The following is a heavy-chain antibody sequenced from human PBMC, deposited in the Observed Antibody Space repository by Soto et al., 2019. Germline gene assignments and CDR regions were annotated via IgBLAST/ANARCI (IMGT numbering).Heavy chain of an antibody. Sequence: GESLTISCKGSVYSFTSCWISWVRQMAGKGLEWMGRIDPSDSYTNYSPSFQGHVTISADKSISTAYLQWSSLKASDTAMYYCASCSGTSCYASYYYYGMDVWGQGTTVTVS. J-gene: IGHJ6*02. CDR1: VYSFTSCW. CDR2: IDPSDSYT. CDR3: ASCSGTSCYASYYYYGMDV. V-gene: IGHV5-10-1*01. D-gene: IGHD2-2*01.